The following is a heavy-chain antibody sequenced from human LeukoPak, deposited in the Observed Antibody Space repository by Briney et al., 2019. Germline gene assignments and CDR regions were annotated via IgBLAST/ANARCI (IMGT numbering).Heavy chain of an antibody. CDR2: ISYDGSNK. J-gene: IGHJ4*02. D-gene: IGHD3-10*01. CDR3: AKDRTYYYGSGSYYGEGELGY. V-gene: IGHV3-30*18. CDR1: EFTLSSYG. Sequence: GRSLRLSCAASEFTLSSYGMHWVRQAPGKGLEWVAVISYDGSNKYHADSVKGRFTISRDNSKNTLYLQMNSLRAEDTAVYYCAKDRTYYYGSGSYYGEGELGYWGQGTVVTVSS.